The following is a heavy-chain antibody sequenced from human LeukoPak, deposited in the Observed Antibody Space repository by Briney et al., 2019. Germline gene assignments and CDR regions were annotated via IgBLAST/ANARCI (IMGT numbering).Heavy chain of an antibody. D-gene: IGHD2-15*01. J-gene: IGHJ4*02. CDR3: FSPGGGDCSGGSCYRRWVDY. Sequence: GRSLRLSCVASGFTFSSYAMHWVRQAPGKGLEWVAVISYDGSNKYYADSVKGRFTISRDNSKNTLYLQMNSLRAEDTAVYYCFSPGGGDCSGGSCYRRWVDYWGQGTLVTVSS. CDR1: GFTFSSYA. CDR2: ISYDGSNK. V-gene: IGHV3-30*01.